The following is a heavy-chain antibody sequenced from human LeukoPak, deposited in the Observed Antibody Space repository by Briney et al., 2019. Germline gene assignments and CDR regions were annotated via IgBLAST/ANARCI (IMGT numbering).Heavy chain of an antibody. Sequence: PRRSLRLSCAASGFSFDDFAMHWVRQVPGRGLEWVSGISWNNGDTAYADSVKGRFTISKDNAKNSVYLQMNSARVEDTAFHYCAKSLVGGLHWAWFDAWGQGTLVTVSS. CDR1: GFSFDDFA. J-gene: IGHJ5*02. D-gene: IGHD6-19*01. V-gene: IGHV3-9*01. CDR2: ISWNNGDT. CDR3: AKSLVGGLHWAWFDA.